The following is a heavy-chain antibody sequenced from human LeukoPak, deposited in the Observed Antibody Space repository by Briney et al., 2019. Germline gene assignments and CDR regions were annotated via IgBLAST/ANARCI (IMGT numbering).Heavy chain of an antibody. J-gene: IGHJ4*02. D-gene: IGHD3-22*01. CDR1: GGSISSGDYY. CDR3: ARGRDYYDSSGYLSY. Sequence: SETLSLTCTVSGGSISSGDYYWSWIRQPPGKGLEWIGYISYSGSTNYNPSLKSRVTISVDTSKNQFSLKLSSVTAADTAVYYCARGRDYYDSSGYLSYWGQGTLVTVSS. V-gene: IGHV4-61*08. CDR2: ISYSGST.